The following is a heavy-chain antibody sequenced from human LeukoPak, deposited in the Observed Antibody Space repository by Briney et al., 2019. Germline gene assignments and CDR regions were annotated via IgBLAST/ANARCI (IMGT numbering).Heavy chain of an antibody. V-gene: IGHV3-23*01. CDR1: GFSFSSFA. CDR3: AKRITVSAGYYLDS. CDR2: VSGGGAYA. D-gene: IGHD2-8*01. J-gene: IGHJ4*02. Sequence: GGSLTLSCVGSGFSFSSFAMSWVRQAPGKGLEWVSTVSGGGAYAYYADSVKGRFTVSRDDSKSMHFLQMNSLRPEDTALYFCAKRITVSAGYYLDSWGQGTLVTVSS.